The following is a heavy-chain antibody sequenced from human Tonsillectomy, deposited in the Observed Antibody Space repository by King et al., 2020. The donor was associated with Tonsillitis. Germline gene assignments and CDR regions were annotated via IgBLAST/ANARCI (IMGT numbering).Heavy chain of an antibody. D-gene: IGHD3-16*01. Sequence: QLVQSGAEVKKPGSSVKVSCKASGGTFSTYAINWVRQAPGQGLEWMGGIIPIVGTTNYAQKFQGRVTITADESTTTAFMELSSLRSEDTAVYYCTRDLGGGVQRDLLFDYWGQGILVTVSS. J-gene: IGHJ4*02. CDR3: TRDLGGGVQRDLLFDY. CDR1: GGTFSTYA. V-gene: IGHV1-69*01. CDR2: IIPIVGTT.